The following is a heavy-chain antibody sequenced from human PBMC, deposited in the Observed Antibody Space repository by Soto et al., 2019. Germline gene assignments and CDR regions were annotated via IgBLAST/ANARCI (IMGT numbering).Heavy chain of an antibody. CDR2: SDPEDGET. CDR3: ATTGLGYYYYYYGMDV. CDR1: GYTLTELS. Sequence: ASVKVSCKVSGYTLTELSMHWVRQAPGKGLEWMGGSDPEDGETIYAQKFQGRVTMTEDTSTDTAYMELSSLRSEDTAVYYCATTGLGYYYYYYGMDVWGQGTTVTVSS. J-gene: IGHJ6*02. V-gene: IGHV1-24*01. D-gene: IGHD4-17*01.